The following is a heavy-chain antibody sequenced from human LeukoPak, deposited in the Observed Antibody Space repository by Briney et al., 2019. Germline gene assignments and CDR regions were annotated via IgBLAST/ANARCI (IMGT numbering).Heavy chain of an antibody. CDR3: ARDFDGPRASDY. Sequence: GESLRLSCAASGFTFSYFWMHWFRQTPGKGLVWVSCTNTDGSYSSYADSVKGRFTISRDNVRNTLYLQMSSLRAEDSAVYYCARDFDGPRASDYWGRGISVTVSS. CDR2: TNTDGSYS. CDR1: GFTFSYFW. D-gene: IGHD4-17*01. J-gene: IGHJ4*02. V-gene: IGHV3-74*01.